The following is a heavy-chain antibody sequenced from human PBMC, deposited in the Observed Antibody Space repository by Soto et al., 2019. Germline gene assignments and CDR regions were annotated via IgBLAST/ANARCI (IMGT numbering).Heavy chain of an antibody. V-gene: IGHV2-5*02. D-gene: IGHD2-15*01. CDR1: GCSLSTSGVG. CDR2: IYWDDDK. Sequence: QITLKESGPTLVKPTQPLTLTCTFSGCSLSTSGVGVGWIRQPPGKALEWLALIYWDDDKRYSPSLKSRLTITNDTSNNQVVLTMTNMDPVDTATDYCAHRPSDCSGGSCYSGFDYWGQGTLVTVSS. CDR3: AHRPSDCSGGSCYSGFDY. J-gene: IGHJ4*02.